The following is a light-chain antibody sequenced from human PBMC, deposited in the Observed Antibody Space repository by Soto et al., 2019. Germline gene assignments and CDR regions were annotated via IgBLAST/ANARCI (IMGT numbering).Light chain of an antibody. Sequence: DIVMTHSPLSLPVTLEEPASISSRLSRILLYSNGYNYLDWYLQKPGQSPQLLIYLGSNRASGVPDRFSGSGSGTDFTLKISRVEAEDVGVYYSMQALQTPQTFGQGTKV. CDR1: RILLYSNGYNY. CDR2: LGS. V-gene: IGKV2-28*01. J-gene: IGKJ1*01. CDR3: MQALQTPQT.